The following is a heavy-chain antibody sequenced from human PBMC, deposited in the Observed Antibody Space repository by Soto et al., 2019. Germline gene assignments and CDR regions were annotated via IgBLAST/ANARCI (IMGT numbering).Heavy chain of an antibody. Sequence: AVKVSWKASGGTFRGYAISRARQAPGQGLEWMGGIIPIFGTANYAQKFQGRVTITADKSTSTAYMELSSLRSEDTAVYYCARDIQDCGGDCYDWTVWGQGTTVTVSS. CDR2: IIPIFGTA. V-gene: IGHV1-69*06. D-gene: IGHD2-21*02. J-gene: IGHJ6*02. CDR3: ARDIQDCGGDCYDWTV. CDR1: GGTFRGYA.